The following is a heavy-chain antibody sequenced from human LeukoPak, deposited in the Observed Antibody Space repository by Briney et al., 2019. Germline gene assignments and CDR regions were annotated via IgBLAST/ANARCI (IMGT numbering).Heavy chain of an antibody. CDR3: ARSIAARPDY. CDR2: ISAYNGNT. V-gene: IGHV1-18*01. CDR1: GYTFTSYG. J-gene: IGHJ4*02. Sequence: ASVKVSCKASGYTFTSYGISWVRQAPGQGLEWMGWISAYNGNTNYAQKLQGRVTMTRDTSTSTVYMELSSLRSEDTAVYYCARSIAARPDYWGQGTLVTVSS. D-gene: IGHD6-6*01.